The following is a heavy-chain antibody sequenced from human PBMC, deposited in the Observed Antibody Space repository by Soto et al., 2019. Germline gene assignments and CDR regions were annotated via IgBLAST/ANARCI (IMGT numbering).Heavy chain of an antibody. Sequence: SETLSLTCTVSGGSISSGGYYWSWIRQHPGKGLEWIGYMYYSGSTYYNPSLKSRVTISVDTSKNQFSLKLSSVTAADTAVYYCARESHYDFWSGYKGSNLAVYYYGMDVCGQGTTVTVSS. CDR1: GGSISSGGYY. V-gene: IGHV4-31*03. D-gene: IGHD3-3*01. CDR3: ARESHYDFWSGYKGSNLAVYYYGMDV. CDR2: MYYSGST. J-gene: IGHJ6*02.